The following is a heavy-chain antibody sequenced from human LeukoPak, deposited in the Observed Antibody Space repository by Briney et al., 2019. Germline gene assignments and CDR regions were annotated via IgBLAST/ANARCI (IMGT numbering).Heavy chain of an antibody. CDR1: GGTFSSYA. J-gene: IGHJ4*02. CDR2: IIPIFGTA. V-gene: IGHV1-69*13. CDR3: ARRRQDSYDILTGYYTDYFDY. D-gene: IGHD3-9*01. Sequence: GASVKVSCKASGGTFSSYAISWVRQAPGQGLEWMGGIIPIFGTANYAQKFQGRVTITADESTSTAYMELSSLRSEDTAVYYCARRRQDSYDILTGYYTDYFDYWGQGTLVTVSS.